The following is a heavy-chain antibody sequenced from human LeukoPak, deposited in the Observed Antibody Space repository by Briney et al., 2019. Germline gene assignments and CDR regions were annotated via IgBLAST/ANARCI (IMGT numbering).Heavy chain of an antibody. CDR3: ARKNVGYRSGQLDY. CDR2: IYYSGST. D-gene: IGHD6-19*01. V-gene: IGHV4-61*01. J-gene: IGHJ4*02. Sequence: SETLSLTCTVSGGSISSSSYYWRWIRQPPGKGLEWIGYIYYSGSTNYNPSLKSRVTISVDTSKNQFSLKLSSVTAADTAVYYCARKNVGYRSGQLDYWGQGTLVTVSS. CDR1: GGSISSSSYY.